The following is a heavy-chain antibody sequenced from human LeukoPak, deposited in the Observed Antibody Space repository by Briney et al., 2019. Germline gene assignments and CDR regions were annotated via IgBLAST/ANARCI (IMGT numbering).Heavy chain of an antibody. CDR2: IIPIFGTA. D-gene: IGHD2/OR15-2a*01. Sequence: ASVKVSCKAFGYTFTNSDINWVRQAPGQGLEWMGGIIPIFGTANYAQKFQGRVTITADESTSTAYMELSSLRSEDTAVYYCARDRHVTFLYGRRADDALDIWGQGTMVTVSS. CDR1: GYTFTNSD. J-gene: IGHJ3*02. V-gene: IGHV1-69*13. CDR3: ARDRHVTFLYGRRADDALDI.